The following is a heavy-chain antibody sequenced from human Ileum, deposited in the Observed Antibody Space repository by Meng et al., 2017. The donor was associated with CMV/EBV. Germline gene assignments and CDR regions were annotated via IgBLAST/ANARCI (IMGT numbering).Heavy chain of an antibody. D-gene: IGHD3-3*01. CDR3: AHSKFEEWSFDY. V-gene: IGHV2-5*02. Sequence: LKEPGPPLLKPHQTLTLPCTFSGFSLSTSGVGVGWIRQPPGKALEWLALIYWDDDKRYSPSLKSRLTITKDTSKNQVVLTMTNMDPVDTATYYCAHSKFEEWSFDYWGQGTLVTVSS. J-gene: IGHJ4*02. CDR2: IYWDDDK. CDR1: GFSLSTSGVG.